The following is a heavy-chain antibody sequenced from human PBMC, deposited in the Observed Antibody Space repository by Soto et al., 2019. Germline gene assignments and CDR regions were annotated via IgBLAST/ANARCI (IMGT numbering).Heavy chain of an antibody. J-gene: IGHJ3*02. CDR2: INPNSGGT. D-gene: IGHD6-6*01. Sequence: ASVKVSCKASGYTFTVSYMHWVRQAPGQGLEWMGWINPNSGGTNYAQKFQGWVTLTRDTSISTAYIELSRLRSDDTAVYYCARGGVLSSLGAPPYDAFDIWGQGTMVTVSS. V-gene: IGHV1-2*04. CDR3: ARGGVLSSLGAPPYDAFDI. CDR1: GYTFTVSY.